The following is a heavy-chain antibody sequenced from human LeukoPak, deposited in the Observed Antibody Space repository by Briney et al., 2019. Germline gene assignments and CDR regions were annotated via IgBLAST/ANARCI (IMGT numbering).Heavy chain of an antibody. CDR3: ARDGGSSWFVFWFDP. Sequence: SVKVSCKASGGTFSSYAISWVRQAPGQGLEWMGRIIPILGIANYAQKFQGRVTITADKSTSTAYMELSSLRSEDTAVYYCARDGGSSWFVFWFDPWGQGTLVTVSS. CDR1: GGTFSSYA. J-gene: IGHJ5*02. V-gene: IGHV1-69*04. D-gene: IGHD6-13*01. CDR2: IIPILGIA.